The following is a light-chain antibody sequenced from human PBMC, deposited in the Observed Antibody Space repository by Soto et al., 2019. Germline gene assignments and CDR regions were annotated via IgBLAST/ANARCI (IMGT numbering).Light chain of an antibody. CDR2: EAS. J-gene: IGKJ5*01. Sequence: DIQMTQSPATLSASVGDRVTITCRASQSISRWLTWYKQKPGKAPKLMIYEASSLESGVPPRFRGSGSGTEFTLTIGGLQPDDFATYYCQQFNSYPITFGQGTRLEIK. CDR3: QQFNSYPIT. V-gene: IGKV1-5*01. CDR1: QSISRW.